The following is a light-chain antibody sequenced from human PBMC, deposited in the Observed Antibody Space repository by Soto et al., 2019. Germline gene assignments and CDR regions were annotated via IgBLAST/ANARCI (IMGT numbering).Light chain of an antibody. J-gene: IGKJ1*01. V-gene: IGKV3D-15*01. CDR2: GVS. CDR1: QSITSTY. Sequence: EVVMTQSPATLSGSPGERATLSWRASQSITSTYLAWYQQKPGQAPRLLIYGVSSRATGVPDRFSGSGSGTDFTPTISSLQSEDYAVYYCHQYNNWPPWTFGQGTKVDIK. CDR3: HQYNNWPPWT.